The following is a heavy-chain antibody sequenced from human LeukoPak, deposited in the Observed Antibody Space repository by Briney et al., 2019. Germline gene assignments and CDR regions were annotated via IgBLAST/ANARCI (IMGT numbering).Heavy chain of an antibody. D-gene: IGHD6-13*01. CDR2: IWYDGSNK. CDR1: GFTFSSYG. J-gene: IGHJ4*02. CDR3: ARSRHIAAAGTLDY. Sequence: GGSLRLSCAASGFTFSSYGMHLVRQAPGKGLEWVAVIWYDGSNKYYADSVKGRFTISRDNSKNTLYLQMNSLRAEDTAVYYCARSRHIAAAGTLDYWGQGTLVTVSS. V-gene: IGHV3-33*01.